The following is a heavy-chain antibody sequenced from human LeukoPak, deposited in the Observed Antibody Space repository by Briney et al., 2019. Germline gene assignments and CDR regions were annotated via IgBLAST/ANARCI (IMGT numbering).Heavy chain of an antibody. CDR1: EFTFSSYE. Sequence: PGGSLRLSCAASEFTFSSYEMNWIRQAPGKGLEWVSYISSSGTTIYYADSVRGRFTISRDNAKNSVYLQMNSLRAEDTAVYYCARPSVGGVIDGMDVWGQGTTVTVSS. D-gene: IGHD3-16*01. J-gene: IGHJ6*02. CDR2: ISSSGTTI. CDR3: ARPSVGGVIDGMDV. V-gene: IGHV3-48*03.